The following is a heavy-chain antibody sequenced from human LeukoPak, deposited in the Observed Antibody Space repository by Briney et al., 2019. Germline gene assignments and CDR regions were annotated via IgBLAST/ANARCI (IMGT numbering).Heavy chain of an antibody. CDR3: ARTTTLTSLFDY. V-gene: IGHV1-46*01. CDR1: GYTFTSYY. D-gene: IGHD4-17*01. J-gene: IGHJ4*02. Sequence: ASVKVSCKASGYTFTSYYMHWVRQAPGQGLEWMGIINPSGGSTSYAQKFQGRVTMTWDTSISTAYMEVSRLTSDDTAIYYCARTTTLTSLFDYWGQGTLVTVSS. CDR2: INPSGGST.